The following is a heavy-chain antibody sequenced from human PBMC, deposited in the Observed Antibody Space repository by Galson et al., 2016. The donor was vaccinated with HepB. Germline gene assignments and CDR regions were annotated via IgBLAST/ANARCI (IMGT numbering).Heavy chain of an antibody. CDR3: AREEWVYCANGVCQEDFDY. V-gene: IGHV4-39*07. Sequence: ETLSLTCTVSGDSISNSPNYYWGWIRQTPGKGLQWIASIYYTGTTYYSPSLKSRVTISVATSKNQFSLRLYSVTAADTAVYYCAREEWVYCANGVCQEDFDYWGQGTLVTVSS. CDR1: GDSISNSPNYY. J-gene: IGHJ4*02. D-gene: IGHD2-8*01. CDR2: IYYTGTT.